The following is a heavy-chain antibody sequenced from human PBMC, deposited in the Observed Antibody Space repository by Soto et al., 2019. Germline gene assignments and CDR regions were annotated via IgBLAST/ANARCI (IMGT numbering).Heavy chain of an antibody. V-gene: IGHV3-7*01. CDR1: GFTFSSYW. J-gene: IGHJ3*02. CDR2: IKQDGSEK. Sequence: HPGGSLRLSCAASGFTFSSYWMSWVRQAPGKGLEWVANIKQDGSEKYYVDSVKGRFTISRDNAKNSLYLQMNSLRAEDTAVYYCASQYCSGGSCSSGAFDIWGQGTMVTVSS. CDR3: ASQYCSGGSCSSGAFDI. D-gene: IGHD2-15*01.